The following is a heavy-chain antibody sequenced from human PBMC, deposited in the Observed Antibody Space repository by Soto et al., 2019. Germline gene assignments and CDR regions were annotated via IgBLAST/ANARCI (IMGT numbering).Heavy chain of an antibody. CDR2: IYYSGST. Sequence: SETLSLTCTVSGGSISSSSYYWGWIRQPPGKGLEWIGSIYYSGSTYYNPSLKSRVTISVDTSKNQFSLKLSSVTAADTAVYYRARRPNTDGYNWAYWGQGTLVTVSS. V-gene: IGHV4-39*01. CDR3: ARRPNTDGYNWAY. CDR1: GGSISSSSYY. D-gene: IGHD1-1*01. J-gene: IGHJ4*02.